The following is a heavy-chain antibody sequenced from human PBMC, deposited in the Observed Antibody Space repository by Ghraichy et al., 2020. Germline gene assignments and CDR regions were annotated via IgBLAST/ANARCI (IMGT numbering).Heavy chain of an antibody. V-gene: IGHV3-30*18. J-gene: IGHJ4*02. Sequence: GESLNISCAASGFTFSSVGMHWVRQAPGKGLEWVAVISYDGSNKYYGDSVKGRFTISRDNSKNTLYLQMNSLRAEDTALYYCAKESDYGDYRTSDYWGQGTLVTVSS. CDR1: GFTFSSVG. CDR2: ISYDGSNK. CDR3: AKESDYGDYRTSDY. D-gene: IGHD4-17*01.